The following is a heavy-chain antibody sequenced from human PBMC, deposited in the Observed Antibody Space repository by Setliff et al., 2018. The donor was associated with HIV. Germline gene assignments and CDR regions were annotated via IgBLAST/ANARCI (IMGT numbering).Heavy chain of an antibody. V-gene: IGHV4-39*01. CDR3: ARHGEYDSNLNWFDP. J-gene: IGHJ5*02. CDR2: IYYSGST. CDR1: GVSFSSSSYY. Sequence: SETLSLTCTVSGVSFSSSSYYWGWIRQPPGKGLEWIGSIYYSGSTYYNPSLKSRVTISVDTSKNQFSLKLSSVTAADTAVYYCARHGEYDSNLNWFDPWGQGTLVTVSS. D-gene: IGHD3-22*01.